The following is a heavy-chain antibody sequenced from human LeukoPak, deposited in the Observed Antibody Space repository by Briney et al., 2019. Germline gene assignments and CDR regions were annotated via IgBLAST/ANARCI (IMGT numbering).Heavy chain of an antibody. CDR3: ARAPDSNSWYLGFDY. V-gene: IGHV3-21*01. CDR2: IISRSSYI. D-gene: IGHD6-13*01. Sequence: GGSLRLSCAASGFTFSSYSMNGVRQAPGEGLEGVSSIISRSSYIYYADSVKGRFTISRDNAKNSLYLQMNSLRGEDTGVYLCARAPDSNSWYLGFDYWGKGTLVTVSS. J-gene: IGHJ4*02. CDR1: GFTFSSYS.